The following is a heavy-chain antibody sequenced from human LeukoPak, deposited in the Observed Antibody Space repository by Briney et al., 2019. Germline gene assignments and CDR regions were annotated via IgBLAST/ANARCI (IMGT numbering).Heavy chain of an antibody. CDR2: ISSSSSYI. CDR3: ASRDYYGSGVY. Sequence: TGGSLRLSCAASGFTFSSYSMNWVRQAPGKGLEWVSSISSSSSYIYYADSVKGRFTISRDNAKNSLYLQMNGLRAEDTAVYYCASRDYYGSGVYWGQGTLVTVSP. D-gene: IGHD3-10*01. V-gene: IGHV3-21*01. J-gene: IGHJ4*02. CDR1: GFTFSSYS.